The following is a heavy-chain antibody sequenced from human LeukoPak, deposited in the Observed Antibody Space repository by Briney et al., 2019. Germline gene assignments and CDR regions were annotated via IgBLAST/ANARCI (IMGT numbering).Heavy chain of an antibody. CDR3: AKFIHYYDSSGNYYSRGTDLDY. V-gene: IGHV3-7*03. D-gene: IGHD3-22*01. CDR2: IKKDGSEK. CDR1: GFTFSSYW. Sequence: PGGSLRLSCAASGFTFSSYWMSWVRQAPGKGLEWVANIKKDGSEKYYVDSVKGRFTISRDNSKNTLYLQMNSLRAEDTAVYYCAKFIHYYDSSGNYYSRGTDLDYWGQGTLVTVSS. J-gene: IGHJ4*02.